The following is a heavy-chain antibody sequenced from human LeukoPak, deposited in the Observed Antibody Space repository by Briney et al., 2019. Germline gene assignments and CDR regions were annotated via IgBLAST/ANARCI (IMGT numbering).Heavy chain of an antibody. CDR1: GGTFSNYA. J-gene: IGHJ4*02. CDR2: IIPIFATA. Sequence: GASVKVSCKASGGTFSNYAISWVRQAPGQGLEWMGGIIPIFATANYAQKFQGRVTITADKSTSTAYMELSSLRSEDTAVYYCAGYHYYFDYWGQGTLVTVSS. V-gene: IGHV1-69*06. D-gene: IGHD2-2*01. CDR3: AGYHYYFDY.